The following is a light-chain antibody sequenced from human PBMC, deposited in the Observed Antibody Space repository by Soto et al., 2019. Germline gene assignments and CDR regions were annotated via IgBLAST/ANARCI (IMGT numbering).Light chain of an antibody. CDR1: QSINSW. V-gene: IGKV1-5*03. J-gene: IGKJ3*01. Sequence: DIQMTQSPSTLSASVGDRVTITCRASQSINSWFAWYQQKPGKAPRLLIYRASSLEGGVPSRFSGSGSGAEFTLTISSLQPDDFATYYCQRYDSYSGTFGPGTKVDIK. CDR3: QRYDSYSGT. CDR2: RAS.